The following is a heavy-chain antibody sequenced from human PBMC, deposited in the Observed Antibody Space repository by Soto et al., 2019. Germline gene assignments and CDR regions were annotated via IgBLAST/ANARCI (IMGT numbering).Heavy chain of an antibody. V-gene: IGHV3-7*05. J-gene: IGHJ6*02. Sequence: GGSLRLSCAASGFTFSTYWMSWVRQAPGKGLEWVANIKQDGSEKYYVDSVKGRFTISRDNTKNSLYLQMNSLRAEDTAVYYCAAEYYYYGMDVWGQGTTVTVSS. CDR3: AAEYYYYGMDV. CDR2: IKQDGSEK. CDR1: GFTFSTYW.